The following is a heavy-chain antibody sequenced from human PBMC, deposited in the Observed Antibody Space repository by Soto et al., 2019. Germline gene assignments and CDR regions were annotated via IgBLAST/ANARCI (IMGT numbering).Heavy chain of an antibody. J-gene: IGHJ4*02. Sequence: GSLRLSCAASGFTVSTKYMSWVRQAPGKGLEWVSVIYSGGSTFYADSVRGRFTISRDNSKNTVNLQMNSLRAEDTAVYYCARDIRGYIGEQFDYWGQGTLVTVSS. D-gene: IGHD5-12*01. CDR1: GFTVSTKY. V-gene: IGHV3-66*01. CDR2: IYSGGST. CDR3: ARDIRGYIGEQFDY.